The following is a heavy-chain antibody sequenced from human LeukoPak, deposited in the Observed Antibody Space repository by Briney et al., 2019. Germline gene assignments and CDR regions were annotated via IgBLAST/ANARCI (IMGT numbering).Heavy chain of an antibody. V-gene: IGHV3-7*03. CDR3: VSGTGAHGY. J-gene: IGHJ4*02. CDR2: IKQGGSEK. Sequence: GGSLTLSCTASGFTFSNYWMTWVRQAPGKGLEWVANIKQGGSEKYYVDSVKGRFTISRDNAKNSLYLQMNSLRAEDTAVYYCVSGTGAHGYWGQGTLVTVSS. CDR1: GFTFSNYW. D-gene: IGHD1-1*01.